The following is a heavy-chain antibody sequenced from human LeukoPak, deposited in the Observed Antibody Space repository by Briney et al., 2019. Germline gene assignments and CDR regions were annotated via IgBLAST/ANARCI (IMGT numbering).Heavy chain of an antibody. CDR2: ISYDGSNK. V-gene: IGHV3-30*18. J-gene: IGHJ4*02. CDR1: GFTFSSYG. Sequence: GGSLRLSCAASGFTFSSYGMHWVRQAPGKGLEWVAVISYDGSNKYYADSVKGRFTISRDNSKNTLYLQMNSLRAEDTAVYYCAKDLQNARGSGTYRLPFDYWGQGTLVTVSS. D-gene: IGHD3-10*01. CDR3: AKDLQNARGSGTYRLPFDY.